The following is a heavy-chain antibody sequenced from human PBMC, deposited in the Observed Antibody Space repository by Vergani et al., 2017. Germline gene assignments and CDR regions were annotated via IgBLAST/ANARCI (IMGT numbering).Heavy chain of an antibody. CDR3: ARLAAVAGGLDY. D-gene: IGHD6-19*01. CDR1: GYSISSGYY. V-gene: IGHV4-38-2*01. CDR2: IYHSGST. J-gene: IGHJ4*02. Sequence: QVQLQESGPGLVKPSEILSLTCAVSGYSISSGYYWGWIRQPPGKGLEWIGSIYHSGSTYYNPSLKSRVTISVDTSKNQFSLKLTSVTAADTAVYYCARLAAVAGGLDYWGQGTLVTVSS.